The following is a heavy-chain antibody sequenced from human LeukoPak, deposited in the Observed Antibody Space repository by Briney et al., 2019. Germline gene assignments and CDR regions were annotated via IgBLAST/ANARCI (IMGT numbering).Heavy chain of an antibody. J-gene: IGHJ4*02. CDR2: ISYDGSNK. CDR1: GFTFSSYG. V-gene: IGHV3-30*18. CDR3: AKSRGHGLVARLDIDY. Sequence: GGSLRLSCAASGFTFSSYGMHWVRQAPGKGLEWVAVISYDGSNKYYADSVKGRFTISRDNSKNTLYLQMNSLRAENTALYYCAKSRGHGLVARLDIDYWGQGTLVTVSS. D-gene: IGHD3/OR15-3a*01.